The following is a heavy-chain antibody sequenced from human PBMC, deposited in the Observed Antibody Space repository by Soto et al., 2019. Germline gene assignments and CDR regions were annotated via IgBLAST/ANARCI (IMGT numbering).Heavy chain of an antibody. CDR1: GGSISSRGYY. CDR2: IYYSGST. J-gene: IGHJ5*02. V-gene: IGHV4-39*01. CDR3: ATSNWFDP. Sequence: QLQLQESGPGLVKPSETLSLTCTVSGGSISSRGYYWGWIRQPPGKWLEWIGTIYYSGSTYYNPSLKSRVPISGDTSKNQFSLKLSSVTAADTAVYYCATSNWFDPWGQGTLVTVSS.